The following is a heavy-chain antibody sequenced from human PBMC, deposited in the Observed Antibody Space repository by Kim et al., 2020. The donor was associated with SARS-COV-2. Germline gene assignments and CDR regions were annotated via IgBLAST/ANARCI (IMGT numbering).Heavy chain of an antibody. CDR1: GFTFSSYE. D-gene: IGHD3-9*01. J-gene: IGHJ6*03. CDR3: ARLYYDLLTGYGYYYMDV. V-gene: IGHV3-48*03. Sequence: GGSLRLSCAVSGFTFSSYEINWVRQAPGKGLEWISNINGRGISYADSVKGRFTISRDNAKHSVYLQMNSLRAGDTAVYYCARLYYDLLTGYGYYYMDVWGKGTTVTVSS. CDR2: INGRGI.